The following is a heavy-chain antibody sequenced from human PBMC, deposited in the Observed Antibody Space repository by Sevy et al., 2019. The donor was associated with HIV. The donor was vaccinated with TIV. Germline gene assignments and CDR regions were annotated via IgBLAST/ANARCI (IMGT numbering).Heavy chain of an antibody. J-gene: IGHJ3*02. CDR2: VSWNSAYI. CDR1: GFTFDDYA. D-gene: IGHD2-8*01. V-gene: IGHV3-9*01. CDR3: VKGTMVALMDLYECFHI. Sequence: GGSLRLSCAASGFTFDDYAMHWVRHTPRKGLEWVSSVSWNSAYIKYADSVKGRFTISRDNAKKSLYLQMSSLRVEDTALYYCVKGTMVALMDLYECFHIWGRGTMVTVSS.